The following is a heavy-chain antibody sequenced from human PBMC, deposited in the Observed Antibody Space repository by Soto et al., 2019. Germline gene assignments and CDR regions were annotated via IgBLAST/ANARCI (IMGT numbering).Heavy chain of an antibody. CDR1: GGSFSCYY. V-gene: IGHV4-34*01. J-gene: IGHJ6*03. Sequence: SETLSLTCAVYGGSFSCYYLSWIRQPPGKGLEWIGEINHSGSTNYNPSLKSRVTISVDTSKNQFSLKLSSVTAADTAVYYCARPGAVAGTLNYYYYMDVWGKGTTVTV. CDR3: ARPGAVAGTLNYYYYMDV. CDR2: INHSGST. D-gene: IGHD6-19*01.